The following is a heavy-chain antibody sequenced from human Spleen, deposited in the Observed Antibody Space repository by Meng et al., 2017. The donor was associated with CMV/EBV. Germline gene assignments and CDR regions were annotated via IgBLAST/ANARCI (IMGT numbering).Heavy chain of an antibody. J-gene: IGHJ4*02. CDR2: ISATGGST. V-gene: IGHV3-23*02. D-gene: IGHD5-18*01. CDR1: GFTFGDFA. Sequence: GESLKISCAASGFTFGDFAMNWVRQAPGKGLEWVSAISATGGSTYYGDSVKGRFTMSRDNSKNTLYLQINSLRAEDTAVYYCAKVGYTTGDYWGQGTLVTVSS. CDR3: AKVGYTTGDY.